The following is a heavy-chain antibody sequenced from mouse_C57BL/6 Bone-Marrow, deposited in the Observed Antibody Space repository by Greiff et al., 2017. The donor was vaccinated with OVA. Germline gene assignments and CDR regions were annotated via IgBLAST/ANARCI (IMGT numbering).Heavy chain of an antibody. CDR3: ARGDCY. V-gene: IGHV1-50*01. J-gene: IGHJ2*01. Sequence: QVQLQQPGAELVKPGASVKLSCKASGYTFTSYWMQWVKQRPGQGLEWIGEIDPSDSSSNYNQKFKGKATLTVDTSSSTAYMQLSSLTSEDSAVYYCARGDCYWGQGTTLTVSS. CDR2: IDPSDSSS. CDR1: GYTFTSYW. D-gene: IGHD2-13*01.